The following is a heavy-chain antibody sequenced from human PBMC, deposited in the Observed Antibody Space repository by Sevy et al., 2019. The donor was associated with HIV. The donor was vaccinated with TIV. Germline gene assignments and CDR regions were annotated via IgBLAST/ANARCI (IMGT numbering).Heavy chain of an antibody. CDR1: GFTFSSYS. CDR3: ARPFPILRFLESPSGDAFDI. Sequence: GGSLRLSCAASGFTFSSYSMNWVRQAPGKGLEWVSSISSSSSYIYYAGSVKGRFTISRDNAKNSLYLQMNSLRAEDTAVYYCARPFPILRFLESPSGDAFDIWGQGTMVTVSS. J-gene: IGHJ3*02. D-gene: IGHD3-3*01. CDR2: ISSSSSYI. V-gene: IGHV3-21*01.